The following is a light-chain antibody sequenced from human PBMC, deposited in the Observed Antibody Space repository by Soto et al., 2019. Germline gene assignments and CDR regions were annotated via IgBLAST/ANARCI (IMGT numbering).Light chain of an antibody. J-gene: IGKJ4*01. CDR1: QSVSSN. V-gene: IGKV3-15*01. Sequence: EIVMTQSPATLSVSPGERATLSCRASQSVSSNLAWYQQKPGQAPRLLIYGASTRATGIPARFSGSGSGTEFTLTISILQSEDFAVYYYQQYNNWPLTFGGGTKVDIK. CDR2: GAS. CDR3: QQYNNWPLT.